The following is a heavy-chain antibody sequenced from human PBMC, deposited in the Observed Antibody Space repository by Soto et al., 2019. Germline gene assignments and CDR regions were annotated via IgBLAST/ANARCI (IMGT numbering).Heavy chain of an antibody. CDR3: ARPGYSSSPYYYGMDV. Sequence: GESLKISCKGSGYSFTSYWISWVRQMPGKGLEWMGRIDPSDSYTNYSPSFQGHVTISADKSISTAYLQWSSPKASDTAMYYCARPGYSSSPYYYGMDVWGQGTTVTVSS. CDR1: GYSFTSYW. V-gene: IGHV5-10-1*01. D-gene: IGHD6-6*01. J-gene: IGHJ6*02. CDR2: IDPSDSYT.